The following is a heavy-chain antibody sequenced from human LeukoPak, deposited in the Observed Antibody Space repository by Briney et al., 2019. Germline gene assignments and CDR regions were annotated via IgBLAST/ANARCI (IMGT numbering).Heavy chain of an antibody. J-gene: IGHJ4*02. D-gene: IGHD5-24*01. CDR2: INHSGST. CDR3: ARGDAGRESLDY. CDR1: GGSFSGYY. Sequence: SETLSLTCAVYGGSFSGYYWSWIRQPPGKGLEWIGEINHSGSTNYNPSLKSRVTISVDTSKNQFSLKLSSVTAADTAVYYCARGDAGRESLDYWGQGTLVTVSS. V-gene: IGHV4-34*01.